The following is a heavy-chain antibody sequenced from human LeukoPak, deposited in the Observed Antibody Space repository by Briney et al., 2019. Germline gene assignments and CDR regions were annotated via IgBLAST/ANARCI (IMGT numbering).Heavy chain of an antibody. J-gene: IGHJ4*02. V-gene: IGHV3-48*01. CDR3: ARDYKYALDN. CDR1: GFTFSDYS. CDR2: IGIDSGNT. Sequence: GGSLRLSCAASGFTFSDYSMNWFRQAPGKGLEWISYIGIDSGNTNYADSVKGRFTISGDKAKNSLYLQMNGLRVEDTAVYYCARDYKYALDNWGQGTLVTVSS. D-gene: IGHD5-24*01.